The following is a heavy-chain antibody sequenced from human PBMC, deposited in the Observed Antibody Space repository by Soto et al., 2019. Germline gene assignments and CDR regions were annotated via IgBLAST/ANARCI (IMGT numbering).Heavy chain of an antibody. V-gene: IGHV4-31*03. CDR1: EGSSGSRGYY. CDR2: IYYSGST. J-gene: IGHJ4*02. D-gene: IGHD3-3*01. Sequence: SETLSLTCTVSEGSSGSRGYYWSWIRQHPGKGLEWIGYIYYSGSTYYNPSLKSRVTISVDTSKNQFSLKLSSVTAADTAVYYCANYDFWSGYRRGYFDYWGQGTLVTVSS. CDR3: ANYDFWSGYRRGYFDY.